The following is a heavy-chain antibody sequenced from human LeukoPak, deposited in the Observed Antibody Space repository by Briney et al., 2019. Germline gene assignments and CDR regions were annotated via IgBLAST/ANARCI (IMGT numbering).Heavy chain of an antibody. Sequence: SVKVSCKASGGIFSSYAISWVRQAPGQGLEWMGRIIPILGIANYAQKFQGRVTITADKSTSTAYMELSSLRSEDTAVYYCARREYYYDSSGYYLYWGQGTLVTVSS. V-gene: IGHV1-69*04. J-gene: IGHJ4*02. D-gene: IGHD3-22*01. CDR1: GGIFSSYA. CDR3: ARREYYYDSSGYYLY. CDR2: IIPILGIA.